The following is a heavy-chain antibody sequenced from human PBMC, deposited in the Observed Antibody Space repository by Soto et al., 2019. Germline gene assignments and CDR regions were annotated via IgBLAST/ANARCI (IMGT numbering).Heavy chain of an antibody. CDR1: GYSIRNGYY. CDR3: ARVGPYCGGDCYSPPP. J-gene: IGHJ5*02. D-gene: IGHD2-21*02. Sequence: SETLSLTCAVSGYSIRNGYYWGWIRQPPGKGLEWIGTIYHSGSTYYNPSLKSRVTISVDASENHFALKLSSVTAADTAVYYCARVGPYCGGDCYSPPPWGQGTLVTVSS. V-gene: IGHV4-38-2*01. CDR2: IYHSGST.